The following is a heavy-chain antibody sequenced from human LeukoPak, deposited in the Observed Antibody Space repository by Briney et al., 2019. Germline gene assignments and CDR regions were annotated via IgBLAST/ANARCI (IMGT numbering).Heavy chain of an antibody. D-gene: IGHD6-19*01. V-gene: IGHV4-59*01. CDR3: ARDSSGWSGYYYYYYMDV. CDR2: IYYSGST. CDR1: GGSISSYY. Sequence: SETLSLTCTVSGGSISSYYWSWIRQPPGKGLEWIGYIYYSGSTNYNPSLKSRVTISVDTSKNQFSLKLSSVTAADTAVYYCARDSSGWSGYYYYYYMDVWGKGTTVTVS. J-gene: IGHJ6*03.